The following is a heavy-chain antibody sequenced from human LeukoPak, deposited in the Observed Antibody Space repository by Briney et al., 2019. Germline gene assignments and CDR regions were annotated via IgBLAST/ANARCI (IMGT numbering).Heavy chain of an antibody. CDR2: INPNSGDT. J-gene: IGHJ4*02. CDR1: GYTFTGFH. CDR3: TTSPGDPFDY. D-gene: IGHD3-16*01. Sequence: ASVKVSCKASGYTFTGFHIHWVRQAPAQGLEYMGWINPNSGDTNYAQKFQGRVTMTRDTSISTAYMELSSLRFDDTAVYYCTTSPGDPFDYWGQGTLVTVSS. V-gene: IGHV1-2*02.